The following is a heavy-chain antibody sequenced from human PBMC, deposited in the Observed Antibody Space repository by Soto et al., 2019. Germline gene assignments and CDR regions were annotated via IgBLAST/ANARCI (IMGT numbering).Heavy chain of an antibody. V-gene: IGHV1-69*01. CDR1: GGTFSRHA. CDR2: IIPIFGTA. J-gene: IGHJ4*02. Sequence: QVQLVQSGAEVRKPGSSVKVSCKASGGTFSRHAISWVRQAPGQGLEWMGGIIPIFGTANHAQKFQGRVTIIADESTSTVYMELSSRRSEDTAMYYCARGWGYDSNDYYYAYWGQGPLVIVSS. CDR3: ARGWGYDSNDYYYAY. D-gene: IGHD3-22*01.